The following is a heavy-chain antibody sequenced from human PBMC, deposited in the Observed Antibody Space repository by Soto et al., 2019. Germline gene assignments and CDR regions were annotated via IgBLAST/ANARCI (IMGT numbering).Heavy chain of an antibody. CDR2: IDSSGST. J-gene: IGHJ5*02. CDR1: GDSISSYY. Sequence: SETLSLTSTVSGDSISSYYWSWIRQPPAKGLEWIGYIDSSGSTNYTPALKSRVTIAGDTSKIQLSLKLSSVTAADTAVYYCGCADSIKIFGVVIPGWFDPWGQGTLATVSS. V-gene: IGHV4-59*01. D-gene: IGHD3-3*01. CDR3: GCADSIKIFGVVIPGWFDP.